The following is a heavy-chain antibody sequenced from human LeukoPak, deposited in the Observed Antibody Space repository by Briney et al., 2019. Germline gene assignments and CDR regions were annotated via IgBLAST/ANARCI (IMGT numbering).Heavy chain of an antibody. CDR1: GFTFISYS. J-gene: IGHJ4*02. V-gene: IGHV3-21*01. CDR3: ARARASYSAYDFDY. Sequence: GGSRRLSCAASGFTFISYSMNWVRQAPGKGLKWVSSISGSRGYIYYADSVKGRFTISRDNAKSSLYLQMNSLRAEDTAVYYCARARASYSAYDFDYWGQGTLVTVSS. D-gene: IGHD5-12*01. CDR2: ISGSRGYI.